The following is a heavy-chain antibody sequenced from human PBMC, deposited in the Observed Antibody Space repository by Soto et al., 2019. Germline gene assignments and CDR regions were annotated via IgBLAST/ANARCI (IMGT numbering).Heavy chain of an antibody. CDR2: IYYSGST. V-gene: IGHV4-59*01. J-gene: IGHJ4*02. CDR1: GGSISSYY. D-gene: IGHD1-1*01. Sequence: QVQLQESGPGLVKPSETLSLTCTVSGGSISSYYWSWIRQPPGKGLEWIGYIYYSGSTNYNPSLKSRATISVDTSKNQFSLKLSSVTAADTAVYYCARAISWNEYYFDYWGQGTLVTVSS. CDR3: ARAISWNEYYFDY.